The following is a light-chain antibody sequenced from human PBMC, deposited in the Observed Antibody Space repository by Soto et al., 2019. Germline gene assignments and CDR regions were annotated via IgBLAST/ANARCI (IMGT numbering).Light chain of an antibody. V-gene: IGLV2-11*01. CDR1: NSDVGNYNF. CDR2: DVT. CDR3: CTYAGSFHQ. Sequence: QSALAQPRSVSGSPGQAVTISCTGTNSDVGNYNFVSWYQHHPGKAPKLMIYDVTKRPSGVPARFSGSKSGNAASLTISGLQAEDEADYYCCTYAGSFHQFGGGTKLTVL. J-gene: IGLJ3*02.